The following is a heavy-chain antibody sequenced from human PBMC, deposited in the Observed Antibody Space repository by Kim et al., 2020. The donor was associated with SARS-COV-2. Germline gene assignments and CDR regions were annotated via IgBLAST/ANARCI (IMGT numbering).Heavy chain of an antibody. CDR3: ARDPQLGYCSGGSCHQYYYGMDV. D-gene: IGHD2-15*01. Sequence: SVKVSCKASGGTFSSYAISWVRQAPGQGLEWMGGIIPIFGTANYAQKFQGRVTITADESTSSAYMELSSLRSEDTAVYYCARDPQLGYCSGGSCHQYYYGMDVWGQGTTVTVSS. J-gene: IGHJ6*02. CDR1: GGTFSSYA. V-gene: IGHV1-69*13. CDR2: IIPIFGTA.